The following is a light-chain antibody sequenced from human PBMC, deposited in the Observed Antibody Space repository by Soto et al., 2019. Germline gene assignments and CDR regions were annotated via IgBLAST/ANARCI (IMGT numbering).Light chain of an antibody. CDR3: KQTSSFPRT. Sequence: DIQMTQFPSSVSAYLGDRVTITCRASQGISSWLVWYQQKPGKAPKLLIHAASSLQSGVPSRFSRSGSGTDFTLTINNLEPEDFAIYFCKQTSSFPRTFGKGTKV. CDR1: QGISSW. V-gene: IGKV1-12*01. CDR2: AAS. J-gene: IGKJ1*01.